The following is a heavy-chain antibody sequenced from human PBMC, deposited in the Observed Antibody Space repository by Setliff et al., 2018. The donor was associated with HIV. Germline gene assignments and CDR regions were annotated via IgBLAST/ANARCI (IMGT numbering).Heavy chain of an antibody. V-gene: IGHV3-7*01. D-gene: IGHD3-3*01. CDR3: AREAITIFGVVTTYYYYYGMDV. CDR2: IKQDGSEK. CDR1: GITFSSYW. J-gene: IGHJ6*02. Sequence: PGGSLRLSCAVSGITFSSYWMSWVRQAPGKGLEWVANIKQDGSEKYYADSVKGRFTISRDNSKNTLYLQMNSLRAEDTAVYYCAREAITIFGVVTTYYYYYGMDVWGQGTTVTVSS.